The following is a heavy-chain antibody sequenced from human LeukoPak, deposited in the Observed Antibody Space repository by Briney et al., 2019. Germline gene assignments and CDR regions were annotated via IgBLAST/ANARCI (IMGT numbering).Heavy chain of an antibody. CDR2: NSGSGGST. CDR3: AKDGINALTYYFDC. J-gene: IGHJ4*02. CDR1: GFTFSSYA. V-gene: IGHV3-23*01. D-gene: IGHD4/OR15-4a*01. Sequence: GGSLRLSCAASGFTFSSYAMSWVRQAPGKGPEWVSGNSGSGGSTNYAEYVKGRFTISRDNSKNTLYLQMNSLRAEDTAVYYCAKDGINALTYYFDCWGQGTLVTVSS.